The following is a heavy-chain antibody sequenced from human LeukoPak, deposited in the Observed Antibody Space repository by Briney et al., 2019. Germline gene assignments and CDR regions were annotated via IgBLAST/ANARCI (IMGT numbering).Heavy chain of an antibody. CDR3: AKAPELWGYYFDY. J-gene: IGHJ4*02. D-gene: IGHD5-18*01. V-gene: IGHV3-23*01. CDR2: ISGSGGST. CDR1: GFTFSSYA. Sequence: PGGSLRLSCAASGFTFSSYAMSWVRQAPGEGLEWVSAISGSGGSTYYADSVKGRFTISRDNSKNTLYLQMNSLRAEDTAVYYCAKAPELWGYYFDYWGQGTLVTVSS.